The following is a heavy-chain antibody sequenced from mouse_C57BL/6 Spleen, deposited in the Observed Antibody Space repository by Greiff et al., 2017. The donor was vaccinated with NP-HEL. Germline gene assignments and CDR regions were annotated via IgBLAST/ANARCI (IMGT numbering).Heavy chain of an antibody. CDR2: IYPGDGDT. D-gene: IGHD2-5*01. CDR3: ARSVYYSNYPFAY. Sequence: VQLQQSGPELVKPGASVKISCKASGYAFSSSWMNWVKQRPGKGLEWLGRIYPGDGDTNYNGKFKGKATLTADKSSSTAYMQLSSLTSEDSAVYFCARSVYYSNYPFAYWGQGTLVTVSA. V-gene: IGHV1-82*01. CDR1: GYAFSSSW. J-gene: IGHJ3*01.